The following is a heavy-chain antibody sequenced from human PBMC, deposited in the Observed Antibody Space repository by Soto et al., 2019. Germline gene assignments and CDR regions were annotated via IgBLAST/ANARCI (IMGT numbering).Heavy chain of an antibody. J-gene: IGHJ4*02. D-gene: IGHD3-9*01. CDR1: GYSFTSYW. Sequence: PGESLKISCKGSGYSFTSYWISWVRQMPGKGLEWMGRIDPSDSYTNYSPSFQGHVTISADKSISTAYLQWSSLKASDTAMYYCAREDILTGYYIAYYFDYWGQGTLVTVSS. V-gene: IGHV5-10-1*01. CDR3: AREDILTGYYIAYYFDY. CDR2: IDPSDSYT.